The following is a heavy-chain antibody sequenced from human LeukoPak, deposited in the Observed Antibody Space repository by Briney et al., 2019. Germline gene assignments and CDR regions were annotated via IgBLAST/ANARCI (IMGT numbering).Heavy chain of an antibody. V-gene: IGHV4-61*02. CDR2: IYTSGST. CDR1: GGSISSGSYY. Sequence: SETLSLTCTVSGGSISSGSYYWSWIRQPAGKGLEWIGRIYTSGSTNYNPSLKSRVTISVDTSKNQFSLKLSSVTAADTAVYYCAREEAKFYYSSSWYGVFDPWGQGTLVTVSS. J-gene: IGHJ5*02. D-gene: IGHD6-13*01. CDR3: AREEAKFYYSSSWYGVFDP.